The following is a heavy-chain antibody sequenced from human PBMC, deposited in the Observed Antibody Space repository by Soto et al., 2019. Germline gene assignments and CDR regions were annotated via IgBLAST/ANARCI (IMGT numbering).Heavy chain of an antibody. CDR2: ISGSGGST. J-gene: IGHJ4*02. V-gene: IGHV3-23*01. Sequence: GGSLRLSCAASGFTFSSYAMSGVRQAPGKGLEWVSAISGSGGSTYYADSVKGRFTISRDNSKNTLYLQMNSLRAADTAVYYCASHPSGSTANSWGQGILVTVSS. D-gene: IGHD6-19*01. CDR1: GFTFSSYA. CDR3: ASHPSGSTANS.